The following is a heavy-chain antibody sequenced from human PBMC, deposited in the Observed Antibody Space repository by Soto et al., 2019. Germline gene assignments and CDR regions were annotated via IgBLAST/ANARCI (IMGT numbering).Heavy chain of an antibody. Sequence: GGSLRLSCAASGFTFSDYYMSWIRQAPGKGLEWVSYISSSSSYTNYADSVKGRFTISRDNAKNSLYLQMNSLRAEDTAVYYCARRYCSSTSCYSNWFDPWGQGTLVTVSS. J-gene: IGHJ5*02. CDR1: GFTFSDYY. CDR3: ARRYCSSTSCYSNWFDP. CDR2: ISSSSSYT. D-gene: IGHD2-2*01. V-gene: IGHV3-11*03.